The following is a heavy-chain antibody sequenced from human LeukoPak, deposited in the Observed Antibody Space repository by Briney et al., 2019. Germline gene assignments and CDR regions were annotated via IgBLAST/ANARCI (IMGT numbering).Heavy chain of an antibody. J-gene: IGHJ4*02. CDR3: ARRSDVTLFDY. CDR1: GYSFTSYW. CDR2: IYPGDSDT. V-gene: IGHV5-51*01. Sequence: KDGESLKISCKGSGYSFTSYWSGWVRQMPGKGLEWMGIIYPGDSDTRYRPSFQGQVTISADKSITTAYLQWSSLKASDTAMYYCARRSDVTLFDYWGQGTLVTVSS. D-gene: IGHD3-16*01.